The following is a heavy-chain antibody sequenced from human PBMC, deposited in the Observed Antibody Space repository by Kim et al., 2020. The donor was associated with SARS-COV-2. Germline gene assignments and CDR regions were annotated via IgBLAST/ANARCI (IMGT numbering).Heavy chain of an antibody. V-gene: IGHV1-18*01. CDR3: ARGGRGDHFYNGMDV. CDR2: IGAYNGMS. Sequence: ASVKVSCKASGYTFAAYGISWVRQARGQGLEWMGGIGAYNGMSDYGQTFHDRITMTTDISSNTAYLEVRSLRSDDTAMYYCARGGRGDHFYNGMDVWGQGTAVIVSS. D-gene: IGHD2-21*02. J-gene: IGHJ6*02. CDR1: GYTFAAYG.